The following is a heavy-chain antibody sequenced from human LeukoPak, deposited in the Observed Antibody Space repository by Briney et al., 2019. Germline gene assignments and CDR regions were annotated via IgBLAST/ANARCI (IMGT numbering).Heavy chain of an antibody. CDR3: ASLSSRDYGDYYFDY. J-gene: IGHJ4*02. CDR2: IYYSGST. V-gene: IGHV4-39*01. D-gene: IGHD4-17*01. Sequence: SETLSLTCTVSGGSISSSSYYWGWIRQPPGKGLEWIGSIYYSGSTYYNPSLKSRVTISVDTSKNQFSLKLSSVTAADTAVYYCASLSSRDYGDYYFDYWGQGTLVTVSS. CDR1: GGSISSSSYY.